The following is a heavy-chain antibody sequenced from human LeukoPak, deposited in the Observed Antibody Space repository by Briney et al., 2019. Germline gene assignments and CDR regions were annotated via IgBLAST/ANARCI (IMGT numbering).Heavy chain of an antibody. CDR2: IYTSGST. D-gene: IGHD1-26*01. CDR1: GGSISSGSYY. J-gene: IGHJ4*02. Sequence: PSQTLSLTCTVSGGSISSGSYYWSWIRQPAGKGLEWIGRIYTSGSTNYNPSLKSRVTMSVDTSKNQFSLKLSSVTAADTAVYYCARVSGSYNHLLRYYFDYWGQGTLVTVSS. CDR3: ARVSGSYNHLLRYYFDY. V-gene: IGHV4-61*02.